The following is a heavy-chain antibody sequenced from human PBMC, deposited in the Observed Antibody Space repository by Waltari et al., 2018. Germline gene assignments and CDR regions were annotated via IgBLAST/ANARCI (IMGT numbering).Heavy chain of an antibody. CDR2: ISWNSGSI. J-gene: IGHJ6*02. V-gene: IGHV3-9*01. CDR1: GFTFDDYA. D-gene: IGHD6-13*01. Sequence: EVQLVESGGGLVQPGRSLRLSCAASGFTFDDYAMHWVRQAPGKGLEWVSGISWNSGSIGYAVSVKGRFTISRNNAKNSLYLQMNSLRAEDTALYFCAKEPEEQQLGGMAVWGQGTTVTVSS. CDR3: AKEPEEQQLGGMAV.